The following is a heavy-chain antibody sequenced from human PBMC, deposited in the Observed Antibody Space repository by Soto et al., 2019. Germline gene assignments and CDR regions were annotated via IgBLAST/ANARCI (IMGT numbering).Heavy chain of an antibody. CDR3: ARLGLGYSSSWYRENYYYYGMDV. D-gene: IGHD6-13*01. J-gene: IGHJ6*02. CDR2: IWYDGSNK. Sequence: GGSLRLSCAASGFTFSSYGMHWVRQAPGKGLEWVAVIWYDGSNKYYADSVKGRSTISRDNSKNTLYLQMNSLRAEDTAVYYCARLGLGYSSSWYRENYYYYGMDVWGQGTTVTVSS. V-gene: IGHV3-33*01. CDR1: GFTFSSYG.